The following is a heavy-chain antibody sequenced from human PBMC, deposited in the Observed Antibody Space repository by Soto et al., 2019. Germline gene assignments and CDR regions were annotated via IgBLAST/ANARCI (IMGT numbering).Heavy chain of an antibody. CDR1: GFTFSSYG. CDR3: ARDRVESGYPEYFQH. Sequence: TGGSLRLSCAASGFTFSSYGMHWVRQAPGKGLEWVAVIWYDGSSKYYADSVKGRFTISRDNSKNTLYLQMNSLRAEDTAVYYCARDRVESGYPEYFQHWGQGTLVTVSS. CDR2: IWYDGSSK. V-gene: IGHV3-33*01. D-gene: IGHD3-22*01. J-gene: IGHJ1*01.